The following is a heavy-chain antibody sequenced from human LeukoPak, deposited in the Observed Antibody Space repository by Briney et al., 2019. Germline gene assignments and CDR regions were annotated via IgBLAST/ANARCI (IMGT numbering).Heavy chain of an antibody. CDR1: GGSFSGYY. CDR3: ARFDIVVVPAAGDYGMDV. V-gene: IGHV4-34*01. J-gene: IGHJ6*02. CDR2: INHSGST. Sequence: SETLSLTCVVYGGSFSGYYWSGIRQPPGKGLEWIGEINHSGSTNYNPSLKSRVTISVDTSKNQFSLKLSSVTAADTAVYYCARFDIVVVPAAGDYGMDVWGQGTTVTVSS. D-gene: IGHD2-2*01.